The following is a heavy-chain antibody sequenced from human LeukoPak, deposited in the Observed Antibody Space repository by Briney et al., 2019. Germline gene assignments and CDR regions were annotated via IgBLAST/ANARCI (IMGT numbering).Heavy chain of an antibody. J-gene: IGHJ4*02. Sequence: GESLKISCKASGYSFTTYWIGWVRQMPGKGLEWMGIIYPGDSDTRYSPSFQGQVTISADKSISTAYLQWRSLKAPDTAMYYCARRNFFASGSNSLDYWGQGTLVTVSS. V-gene: IGHV5-51*01. CDR3: ARRNFFASGSNSLDY. CDR2: IYPGDSDT. CDR1: GYSFTTYW. D-gene: IGHD3-10*01.